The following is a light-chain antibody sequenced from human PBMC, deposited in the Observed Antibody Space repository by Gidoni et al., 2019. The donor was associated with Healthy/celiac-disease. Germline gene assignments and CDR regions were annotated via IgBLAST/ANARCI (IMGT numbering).Light chain of an antibody. V-gene: IGKV1-39*01. Sequence: DIQMTQSPSSLSASVGDRVTITCRASQSISSYLNWYQQKPGKAPKLLIYAASSLQSGVPSRFSGSGSGTDFTLTINSLQPEDFATYYCQQSYSTLTFGGGTKVKIK. CDR2: AAS. CDR1: QSISSY. J-gene: IGKJ4*01. CDR3: QQSYSTLT.